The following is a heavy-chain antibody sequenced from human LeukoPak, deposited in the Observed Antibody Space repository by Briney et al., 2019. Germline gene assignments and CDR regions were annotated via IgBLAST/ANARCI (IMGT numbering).Heavy chain of an antibody. CDR2: ISGSSGNT. J-gene: IGHJ5*02. CDR1: GFTFNTYA. CDR3: ARDGDVPPYTVPWGWFDP. D-gene: IGHD2-21*02. V-gene: IGHV3-23*01. Sequence: GGSLRLSCAASGFTFNTYAMSWVRQAPGKGLEWVSAISGSSGNTYYADSVKGRFTFSRDNSKNTLYLQMNSLKAEDTAIYYCARDGDVPPYTVPWGWFDPWGQGTLVTVSS.